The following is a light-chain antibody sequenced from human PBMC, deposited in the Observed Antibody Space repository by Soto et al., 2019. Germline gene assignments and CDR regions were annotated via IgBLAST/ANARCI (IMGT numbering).Light chain of an antibody. V-gene: IGKV1-39*01. CDR2: AAS. CDR3: QQCYSTSYT. Sequence: DIQMTQSPSSLSAPVGDRVTITCRASQSISNYLNWYQQIPGKAPKLLIYAASSLQSGVPSRFSGSGSGTEFTLTISSLQPEDFATYYCQQCYSTSYTFGQGTKLEIK. CDR1: QSISNY. J-gene: IGKJ2*01.